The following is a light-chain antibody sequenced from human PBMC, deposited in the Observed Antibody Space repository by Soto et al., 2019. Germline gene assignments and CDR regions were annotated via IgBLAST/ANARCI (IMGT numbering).Light chain of an antibody. CDR2: GGS. V-gene: IGKV3-15*01. Sequence: EIVMTQSPATLSVSAGERATLSCRASQSVSSNLAWYQKQPGQAPRLLMFGGSTSATGIPARFSGSGSGTEFTLTISSLQSEDFAVYYCQQYDKWPYTFGQGTNLEIK. J-gene: IGKJ2*01. CDR1: QSVSSN. CDR3: QQYDKWPYT.